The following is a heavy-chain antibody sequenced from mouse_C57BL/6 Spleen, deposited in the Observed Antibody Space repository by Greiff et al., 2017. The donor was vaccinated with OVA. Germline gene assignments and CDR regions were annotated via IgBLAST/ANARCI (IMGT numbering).Heavy chain of an antibody. D-gene: IGHD2-10*01. CDR3: ARKTYYGHLDY. CDR1: GYTFTSYW. CDR2: ISPGSGST. J-gene: IGHJ2*01. Sequence: QVQLQQPGAELVKPGASVKMSCTASGYTFTSYWITWVKQRPVQGLEWIGDISPGSGSTNYNEKFKSKATLTVDTASSTACMQRSSLTSEDSAVYYCARKTYYGHLDYWGQGTTRTVSS. V-gene: IGHV1-55*01.